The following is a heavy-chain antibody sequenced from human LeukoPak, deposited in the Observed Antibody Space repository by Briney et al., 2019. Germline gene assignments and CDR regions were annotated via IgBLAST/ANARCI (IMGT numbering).Heavy chain of an antibody. CDR3: ATGRSCTTCYLPDY. CDR1: GFSFSRYP. CDR2: INQDGGEK. D-gene: IGHD2-2*01. V-gene: IGHV3-7*01. Sequence: GGSLRLSCAASGFSFSRYPMGWVRQAPGKGLEWVANINQDGGEKYYVDSVKGRFTISRDNAKNSLYLQMNSLRAEDTAVYHCATGRSCTTCYLPDYWGQGTLVTVSS. J-gene: IGHJ4*02.